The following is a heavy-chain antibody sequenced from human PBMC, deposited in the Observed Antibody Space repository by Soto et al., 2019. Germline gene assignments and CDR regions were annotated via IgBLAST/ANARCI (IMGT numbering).Heavy chain of an antibody. D-gene: IGHD6-13*01. V-gene: IGHV3-7*01. CDR2: IKQDGSEK. CDR3: AREWRSSSWFYYYGMDV. Sequence: GGSLRLSCAASGFTFSSYWMSWVRQAPGKGLEWVANIKQDGSEKYYVDSVKGRFTISRDNAKNSLYLQMNSLRAEDTAVYYCAREWRSSSWFYYYGMDVWGQGTTVTVSS. CDR1: GFTFSSYW. J-gene: IGHJ6*02.